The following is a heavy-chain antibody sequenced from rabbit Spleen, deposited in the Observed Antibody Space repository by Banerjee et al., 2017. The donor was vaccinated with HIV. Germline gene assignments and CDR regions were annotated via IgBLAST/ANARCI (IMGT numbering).Heavy chain of an antibody. J-gene: IGHJ4*01. Sequence: QLVESGGGLVTPGGSLKLSCKASGFTISTYYMNWVRQAPGKGLEWIGYIEPVFGSTYYATWVNGRFTISSHNAQNTLYLQLNSLTAADTATYFCARDLTDVIGWNFGWWGPGTLVTVS. CDR2: IEPVFGST. V-gene: IGHV1S7*01. CDR1: GFTISTYY. D-gene: IGHD1-1*01. CDR3: ARDLTDVIGWNFGW.